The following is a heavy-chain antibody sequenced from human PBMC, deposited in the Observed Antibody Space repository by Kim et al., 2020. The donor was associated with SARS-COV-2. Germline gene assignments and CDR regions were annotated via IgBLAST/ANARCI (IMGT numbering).Heavy chain of an antibody. Sequence: SQKFQGRVTITRDTSASTAYMELSSLRSEDTAVYYCARVAAAKGSEYFQHWGQGTLVTVSS. D-gene: IGHD2-15*01. J-gene: IGHJ1*01. CDR3: ARVAAAKGSEYFQH. V-gene: IGHV1-3*01.